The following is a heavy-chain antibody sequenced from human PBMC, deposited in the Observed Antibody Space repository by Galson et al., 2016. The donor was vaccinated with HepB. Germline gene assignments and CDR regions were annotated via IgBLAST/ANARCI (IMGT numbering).Heavy chain of an antibody. CDR2: LYSIGNT. Sequence: SLRLSCAATGFSINDNAMTWVRQAPGKGLEWVSILYSIGNTRYGESVKGRFTISRDNAKNTLNLQLDSLRADDTAIYFCAKTGYRYSTSYYFDSWGQGTLVTVSA. D-gene: IGHD2-2*01. J-gene: IGHJ4*02. CDR3: AKTGYRYSTSYYFDS. V-gene: IGHV3-53*01. CDR1: GFSINDNA.